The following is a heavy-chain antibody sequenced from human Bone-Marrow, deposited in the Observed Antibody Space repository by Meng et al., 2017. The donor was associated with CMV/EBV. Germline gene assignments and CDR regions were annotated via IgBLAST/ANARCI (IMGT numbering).Heavy chain of an antibody. Sequence: QGRLQQSGAGLFKPSGTLSLTCAVYGGSFSGYYWSWIRQPPGKGLEWIGEINHSGSTNYNPSLKSRVTISVDTSKNQFSLKLSSVTAADTAVYYCARGGVVVNGAPFDYWGQGTLVTVSS. V-gene: IGHV4-34*01. D-gene: IGHD3-22*01. J-gene: IGHJ4*02. CDR2: INHSGST. CDR3: ARGGVVVNGAPFDY. CDR1: GGSFSGYY.